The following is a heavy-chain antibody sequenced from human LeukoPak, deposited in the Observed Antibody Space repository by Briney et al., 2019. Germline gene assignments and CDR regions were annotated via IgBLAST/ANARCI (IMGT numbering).Heavy chain of an antibody. D-gene: IGHD1-26*01. CDR2: IKGDESAK. V-gene: IGHV3-7*01. CDR3: ARDVGGSLDY. J-gene: IGHJ4*02. CDR1: EFAFRDFRFYE. Sequence: GGSLRLSCAVSEFAFRDFRFYEMYWVRKAPGKGLEWVANIKGDESAKHQADSVKGRFTISRDNAQNLLYLQMSSLRGEDTAVYYCARDVGGSLDYWGQGTLVTVSS.